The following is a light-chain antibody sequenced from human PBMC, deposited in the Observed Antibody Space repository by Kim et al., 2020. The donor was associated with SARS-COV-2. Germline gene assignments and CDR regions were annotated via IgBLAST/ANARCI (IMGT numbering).Light chain of an antibody. J-gene: IGLJ3*02. V-gene: IGLV3-21*04. CDR1: NIGSKS. Sequence: PGNTARITCGGNNIGSKSVHWYQQTPGQAPVLVIYYDSDRPSGIPERFSGSNSGNTATLTISRVEAGDEADYYCQVWDSSSDHWVFGGGTKLTVL. CDR2: YDS. CDR3: QVWDSSSDHWV.